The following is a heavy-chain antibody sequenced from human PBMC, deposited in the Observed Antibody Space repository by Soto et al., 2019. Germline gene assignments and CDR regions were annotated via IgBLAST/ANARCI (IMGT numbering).Heavy chain of an antibody. CDR3: ARIAAAGTL. CDR2: INHSGST. Sequence: PETLSLTCAVYGGSFSGYYWSWIRQPPGTGLEWIGEINHSGSTNYNPSLTSRVTISVDTSKNQFSLKLSSVTAADTAVYYCARIAAAGTLWGQGTLVTVSS. J-gene: IGHJ4*02. V-gene: IGHV4-34*01. CDR1: GGSFSGYY. D-gene: IGHD6-13*01.